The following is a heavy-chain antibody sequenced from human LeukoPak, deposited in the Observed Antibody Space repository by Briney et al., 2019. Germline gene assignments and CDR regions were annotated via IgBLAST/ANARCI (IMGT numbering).Heavy chain of an antibody. V-gene: IGHV3-48*04. CDR1: GFTFSSDA. Sequence: GGSLRLSCAASGFTFSSDAMSWVRQAPGKGLEWVSYISSSGSTIYYADSVKGRFTISRDNAKNSLYLQMNSLRAEDTAVYYCARDLTDYYGMDVWGQGTTVTVSS. CDR2: ISSSGSTI. CDR3: ARDLTDYYGMDV. J-gene: IGHJ6*02.